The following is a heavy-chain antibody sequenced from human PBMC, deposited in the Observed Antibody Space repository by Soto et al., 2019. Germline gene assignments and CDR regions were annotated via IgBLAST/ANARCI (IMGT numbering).Heavy chain of an antibody. V-gene: IGHV3-30-3*01. CDR3: ARVSIAVAGIAYYFDY. CDR1: GFSFSSCA. Sequence: QVQLVESGGGVVQPGRSLRLSCAASGFSFSSCAMHWVRQAPGKGLEWVAVISHDGSNKYYADSVKGRFIISRDNSKNTLYLQMNSLRPEDTAVYYCARVSIAVAGIAYYFDYWGQGTLVTVSS. CDR2: ISHDGSNK. J-gene: IGHJ4*02. D-gene: IGHD6-19*01.